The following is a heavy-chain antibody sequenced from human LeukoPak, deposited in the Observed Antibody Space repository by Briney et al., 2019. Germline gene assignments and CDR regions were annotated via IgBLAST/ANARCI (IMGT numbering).Heavy chain of an antibody. Sequence: ASVKVSCKASGYAFTSYGISWVRQAPGQGLEWMGWISAYNGSTNYAQKLQGRVTMTTDTSTSTAYMELRSLRSDDTAVYYCARDLKGGYYPTDAFDIWGQGTMVTVSS. CDR2: ISAYNGST. V-gene: IGHV1-18*01. CDR3: ARDLKGGYYPTDAFDI. D-gene: IGHD3-22*01. CDR1: GYAFTSYG. J-gene: IGHJ3*02.